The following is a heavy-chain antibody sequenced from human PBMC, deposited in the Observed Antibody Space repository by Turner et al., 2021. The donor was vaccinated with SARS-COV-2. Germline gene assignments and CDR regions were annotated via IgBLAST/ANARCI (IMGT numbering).Heavy chain of an antibody. CDR1: GYIFTNYY. Sequence: QVQLLQSGAEVKKPGASVKVSCKASGYIFTNYYMHGGRQAPGQGLEWMGIINGRGDVTGYAEKFQGRVTMTTDTSTRTVYMKVKSLRSDDTAVYFCARGDVVGADFDFWGQGTLVTVSP. D-gene: IGHD1-26*01. V-gene: IGHV1-46*03. CDR3: ARGDVVGADFDF. J-gene: IGHJ4*02. CDR2: INGRGDVT.